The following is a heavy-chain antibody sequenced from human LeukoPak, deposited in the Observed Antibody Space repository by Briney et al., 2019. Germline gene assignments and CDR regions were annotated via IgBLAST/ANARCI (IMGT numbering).Heavy chain of an antibody. D-gene: IGHD3-22*01. Sequence: SETLSLTCTVSGGSISSYYWSWIRLPPGKGLEWIGYLSKSGNTNYSPSLKSRLTISVDTSKNHFSLKLTSVTAADTAVYYCATHQGVEEEIGGIVVVTAGGAFDIWGQGTMVTVSS. CDR1: GGSISSYY. V-gene: IGHV4-59*08. CDR3: ATHQGVEEEIGGIVVVTAGGAFDI. CDR2: LSKSGNT. J-gene: IGHJ3*02.